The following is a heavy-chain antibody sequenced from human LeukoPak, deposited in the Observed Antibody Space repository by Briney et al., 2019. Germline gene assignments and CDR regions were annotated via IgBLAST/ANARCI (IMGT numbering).Heavy chain of an antibody. V-gene: IGHV4-59*12. Sequence: SETLSLTCTVSGGSISSYYWSWIREPPGKGMEWIGYIYYSGSTNYNPSLTSRVTISVDTSKNQFSLKLSSVTAADTAVYYCAREYQQLPNAFDIWGQGTMVTVSS. CDR2: IYYSGST. J-gene: IGHJ3*02. CDR3: AREYQQLPNAFDI. D-gene: IGHD6-13*01. CDR1: GGSISSYY.